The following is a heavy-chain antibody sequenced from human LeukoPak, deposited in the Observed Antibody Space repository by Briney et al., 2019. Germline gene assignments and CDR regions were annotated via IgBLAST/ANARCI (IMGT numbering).Heavy chain of an antibody. D-gene: IGHD2-15*01. V-gene: IGHV1-2*06. CDR2: INPNSGGT. J-gene: IGHJ4*02. CDR1: GYTFTGYY. CDR3: ARDGTGYCSGGSCYSGASFDY. Sequence: ASVKVSCKASGYTFTGYYMHWVRQAPGQGLEWMGRINPNSGGTNYAQKFQGRVTMTRDTSISTAYMELNRLRSDDTAVYYCARDGTGYCSGGSCYSGASFDYWGQGTLVTVS.